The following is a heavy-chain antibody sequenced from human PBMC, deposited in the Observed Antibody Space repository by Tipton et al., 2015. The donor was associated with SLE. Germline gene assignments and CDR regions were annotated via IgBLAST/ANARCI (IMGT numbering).Heavy chain of an antibody. D-gene: IGHD5/OR15-5a*01. V-gene: IGHV4-34*01. CDR2: INHSGST. Sequence: LRLSCAVYGVSFRGYYCSWIRQPPGKGLEWIGEINHSGSTNYNPSLKNRVTISVDTSKNQFSLKLSSVTAADTAVYYCARGPLLDLWGRGTLVTVSS. CDR1: GVSFRGYY. J-gene: IGHJ2*01. CDR3: ARGPLLDL.